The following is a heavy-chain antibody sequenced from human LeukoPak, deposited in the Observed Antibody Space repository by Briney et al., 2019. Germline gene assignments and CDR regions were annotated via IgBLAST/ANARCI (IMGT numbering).Heavy chain of an antibody. J-gene: IGHJ4*02. Sequence: SETLSLTCSISGGSVSYGSYYWSCIRQPPGKGLESIVYIYYSGDTSYNPPLKSPVTIYVDMPKNQFSLKVRSVTAADTALYYCARLRDWDFDYWGQGTLVTVSS. CDR2: IYYSGDT. CDR3: ARLRDWDFDY. CDR1: GGSVSYGSYY. V-gene: IGHV4-61*01. D-gene: IGHD2-21*02.